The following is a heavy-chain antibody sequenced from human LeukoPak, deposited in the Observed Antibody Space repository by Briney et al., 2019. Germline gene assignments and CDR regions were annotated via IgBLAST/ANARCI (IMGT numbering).Heavy chain of an antibody. V-gene: IGHV1-18*04. J-gene: IGHJ4*02. CDR3: ARSGYYFVGFDY. CDR2: ISAYNGNT. D-gene: IGHD3-22*01. Sequence: ASVKVSCKGSGYSFTEYGINWVRQAPGQGLEWMGWISAYNGNTNFAPKFQDRVIMTTDTSTSTAYMELRSLRSDDTAVYFCARSGYYFVGFDYWGQGTLVTVSS. CDR1: GYSFTEYG.